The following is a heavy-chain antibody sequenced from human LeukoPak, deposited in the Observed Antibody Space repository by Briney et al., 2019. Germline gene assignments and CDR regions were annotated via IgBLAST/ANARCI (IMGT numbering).Heavy chain of an antibody. CDR2: IYYSGST. CDR3: ARRPPLYYYGMDV. CDR1: GCSISSGGYY. J-gene: IGHJ6*04. V-gene: IGHV4-31*03. Sequence: SQTLSLTCTVSGCSISSGGYYWSWIRQHPGKGLEWIGYIYYSGSTYYNPSLKGRVTISVDTSKNQFSLKLSSVTAADTAVYYCARRPPLYYYGMDVWGKGTTVTVSS.